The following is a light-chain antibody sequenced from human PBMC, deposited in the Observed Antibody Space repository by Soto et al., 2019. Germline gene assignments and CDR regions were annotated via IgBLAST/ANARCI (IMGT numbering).Light chain of an antibody. J-gene: IGKJ4*01. V-gene: IGKV3-15*01. Sequence: EIVMTQSPATLSVSPGDRATLSCRASESVTSSLAWYQQKPGQPPRLLIYAASTRATDVPARFSGSGSGTEFTLTISSLQSEDFAVYYCQQYNDWPPLTFGGGTKVDIK. CDR2: AAS. CDR1: ESVTSS. CDR3: QQYNDWPPLT.